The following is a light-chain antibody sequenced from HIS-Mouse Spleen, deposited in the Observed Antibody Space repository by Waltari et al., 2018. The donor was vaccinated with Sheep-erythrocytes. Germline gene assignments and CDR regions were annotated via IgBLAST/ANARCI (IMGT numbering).Light chain of an antibody. CDR1: QSVSSY. V-gene: IGKV3-11*01. Sequence: EIVLTQSPATLSLSHGEGATLSCRASQSVSSYLAWYQQKPGQAPRLLIYDASNRATGIPARFSGSGSGTDFTLTISSLEPEDFAVYYCQQRSNWPPLTFGGGTKVEIK. CDR2: DAS. J-gene: IGKJ4*01. CDR3: QQRSNWPPLT.